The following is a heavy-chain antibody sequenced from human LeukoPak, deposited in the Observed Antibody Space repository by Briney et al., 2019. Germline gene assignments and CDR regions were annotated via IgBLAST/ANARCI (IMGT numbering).Heavy chain of an antibody. D-gene: IGHD2-21*01. CDR2: IYHSGST. CDR1: GYSISSGYY. CDR3: ARGVFI. V-gene: IGHV4-38-2*01. Sequence: SETLSLTCAVSGYSISSGYYWGWIRQPPGKGLEWIGSIYHSGSTYYNPSLKSRVTISVDTSKNQFSPKLSSVTAADTAVYYCARGVFIWGQGTMVTVSS. J-gene: IGHJ3*02.